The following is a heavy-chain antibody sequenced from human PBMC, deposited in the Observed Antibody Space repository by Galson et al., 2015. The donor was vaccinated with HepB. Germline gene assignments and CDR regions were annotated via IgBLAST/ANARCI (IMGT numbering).Heavy chain of an antibody. J-gene: IGHJ4*02. Sequence: SLRLSCAASGFTFSSYGMHWVRQAPGKGLEWVAVISYDGSNKYYADSVKGRFTISRDNSKNTLYLQMSSLRAEDTAVYYCAKEGGWSYYYDSSGYYYFDYWGQGTLVTVSS. CDR3: AKEGGWSYYYDSSGYYYFDY. D-gene: IGHD3-22*01. CDR2: ISYDGSNK. V-gene: IGHV3-30*18. CDR1: GFTFSSYG.